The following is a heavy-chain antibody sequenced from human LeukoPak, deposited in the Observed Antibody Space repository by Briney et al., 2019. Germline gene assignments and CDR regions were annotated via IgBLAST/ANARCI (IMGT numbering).Heavy chain of an antibody. CDR2: ISSSGSTI. V-gene: IGHV3-48*03. CDR3: ARDLYYGSGNRY. J-gene: IGHJ4*02. CDR1: GFTFSSYE. Sequence: GGSLRLSCAASGFTFSSYEMNWVRQAPGKGLEWVSYISSSGSTIYYADSVKGRFTISRDNAKNSLYLQMNSLRAEDTAVYYCARDLYYGSGNRYWGQGTLVTVSS. D-gene: IGHD3-10*01.